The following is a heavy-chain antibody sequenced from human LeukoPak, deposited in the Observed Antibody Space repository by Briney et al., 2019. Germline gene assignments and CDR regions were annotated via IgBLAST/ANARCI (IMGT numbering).Heavy chain of an antibody. V-gene: IGHV4-61*02. CDR1: GGSISSGSYY. CDR3: AREAEDTAMLGDY. Sequence: PSETLSLTCTVSGGSISSGSYYWSWIRQPAGKGLEWVGRIYTSGSTNYNPSLKSRVTISVDASKNQFSLKLSSVTAADTAVYYCAREAEDTAMLGDYWGQGTLVTVSS. CDR2: IYTSGST. J-gene: IGHJ4*02. D-gene: IGHD5-18*01.